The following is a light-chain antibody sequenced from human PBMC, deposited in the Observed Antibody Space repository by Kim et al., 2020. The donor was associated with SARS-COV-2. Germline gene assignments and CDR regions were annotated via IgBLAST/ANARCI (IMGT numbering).Light chain of an antibody. CDR2: VNSDGGH. CDR3: QTWDTGIRV. J-gene: IGLJ2*01. CDR1: SGHSTYA. Sequence: ASVQLTCTLSSGHSTYAIAWHQQQAEKGPRYLMKVNSDGGHSKGAGIPDRFSGSSSGAERSLTISNLQSEDETDYYCQTWDTGIRVFGGGTQLTVL. V-gene: IGLV4-69*02.